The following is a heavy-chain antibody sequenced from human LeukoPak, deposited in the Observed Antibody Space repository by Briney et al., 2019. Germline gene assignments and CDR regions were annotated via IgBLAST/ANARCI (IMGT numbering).Heavy chain of an antibody. CDR1: GGSVSSGSYY. Sequence: PSETLSLTCTVSGGSVSSGSYYWSWIRQPPGRGLEWIGYIYYSGSTNYNPSLKSRVTISVDTSKNQFSLKLSSVTAADTAVYYCARVYSSSWYDYWGQGTLVTVSS. CDR2: IYYSGST. V-gene: IGHV4-61*01. CDR3: ARVYSSSWYDY. D-gene: IGHD6-13*01. J-gene: IGHJ4*02.